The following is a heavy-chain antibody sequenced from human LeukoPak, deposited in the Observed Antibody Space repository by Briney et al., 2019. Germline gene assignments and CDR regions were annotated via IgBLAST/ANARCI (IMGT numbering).Heavy chain of an antibody. J-gene: IGHJ6*02. D-gene: IGHD6-13*01. CDR2: ISSSSSYI. CDR3: ARAKGAAGTSFLYYYYGMDV. Sequence: GGSLRLSCVVSGFSLSSFAMNWVRQAPGKGLEWVSSISSSSSYIYYADSVKGRFTISRDNAKNSLYLQMNSLRAEDTAVYYCARAKGAAGTSFLYYYYGMDVWGQGTTVTVSS. V-gene: IGHV3-21*01. CDR1: GFSLSSFA.